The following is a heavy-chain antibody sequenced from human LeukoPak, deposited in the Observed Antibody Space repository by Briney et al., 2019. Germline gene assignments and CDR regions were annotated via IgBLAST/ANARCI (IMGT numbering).Heavy chain of an antibody. CDR2: INHSGST. J-gene: IGHJ6*03. CDR3: ARGVAARYYYYYMDV. CDR1: GGSFSGYY. Sequence: PSETLYLTCAVYGGSFSGYYWSWIRQPPGKGLEWIGEINHSGSTNYNPSLKSRVTISVDTSKNQFSLKLSSVTAADTAVYYCARGVAARYYYYYMDVWGKGTTVTVSS. D-gene: IGHD6-6*01. V-gene: IGHV4-34*01.